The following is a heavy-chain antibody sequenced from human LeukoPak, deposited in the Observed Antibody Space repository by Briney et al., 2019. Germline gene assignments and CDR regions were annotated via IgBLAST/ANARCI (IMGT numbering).Heavy chain of an antibody. CDR1: GFTFSSYV. D-gene: IGHD3-10*01. Sequence: GGSLRLSCAASGFTFSSYVMSRVRPAPGKGLERVSAISGSGGSTYYADSVKGRFTISRDNSKNTLYLQMNSLRAEDTAVYYCKKDRYYGSGSYYSPRDFDYWGQGTLVTVSS. CDR3: KKDRYYGSGSYYSPRDFDY. J-gene: IGHJ4*02. V-gene: IGHV3-23*01. CDR2: ISGSGGST.